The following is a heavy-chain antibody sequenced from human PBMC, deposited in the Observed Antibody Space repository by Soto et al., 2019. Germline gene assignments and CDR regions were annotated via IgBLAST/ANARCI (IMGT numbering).Heavy chain of an antibody. D-gene: IGHD5-12*01. CDR2: INPSGGST. V-gene: IGHV1-46*01. CDR3: ARVQGRIYCDPAGYFDY. J-gene: IGHJ4*02. Sequence: QVQLVQSGAEVKKPGASVKVSCKASGYTFTSYYMHWVRQAPGQGLEWMGIINPSGGSTSYAQKFQGRVTMTRDTSTSTVYMELSSLRSEDTAVYYCARVQGRIYCDPAGYFDYWGQGTLVTVSS. CDR1: GYTFTSYY.